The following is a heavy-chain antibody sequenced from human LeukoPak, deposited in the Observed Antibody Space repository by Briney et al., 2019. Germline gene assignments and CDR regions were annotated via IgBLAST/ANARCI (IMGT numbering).Heavy chain of an antibody. V-gene: IGHV3-7*01. CDR2: IKQDGSEK. CDR3: ARDIASGPFDY. J-gene: IGHJ4*02. D-gene: IGHD3-3*01. Sequence: GGSLRLSCAASGFTFSSYWMSWVRQAPGKGLEWVANIKQDGSEKYYVGSVKGRFTISRDNAKNSLYLQMNSLRAEDTAVYYCARDIASGPFDYWGQGTLVTVSS. CDR1: GFTFSSYW.